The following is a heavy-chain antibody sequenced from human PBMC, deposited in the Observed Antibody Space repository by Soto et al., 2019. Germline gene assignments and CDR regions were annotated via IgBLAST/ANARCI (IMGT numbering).Heavy chain of an antibody. D-gene: IGHD3-9*01. V-gene: IGHV5-51*01. CDR1: GYSFTSYW. CDR2: IYPGDSDT. Sequence: GESLKISCMGSGYSFTSYWIGLVRQMPGKGLEWMGIIYPGDSDTRYSPSFQGQVTISADKSISTAYLQWSSLKASDTAMYYCARHPGYYDILTGYSTYYFDYWGQGILVTVSS. CDR3: ARHPGYYDILTGYSTYYFDY. J-gene: IGHJ4*02.